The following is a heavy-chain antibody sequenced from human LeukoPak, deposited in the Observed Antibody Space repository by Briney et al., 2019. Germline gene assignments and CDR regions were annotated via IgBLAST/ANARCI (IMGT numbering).Heavy chain of an antibody. Sequence: SETLSLTCAVYGGSFSGYYWSWLRQPPGKGLEWIGEINHSGSTNYNPSLKSRVTISVDTSKNQFSLKLSSVTAADTAVYYCARRGLPYYYDSSGYYYFDYWGQGTLVTVSS. V-gene: IGHV4-34*01. CDR3: ARRGLPYYYDSSGYYYFDY. CDR1: GGSFSGYY. J-gene: IGHJ4*02. D-gene: IGHD3-22*01. CDR2: INHSGST.